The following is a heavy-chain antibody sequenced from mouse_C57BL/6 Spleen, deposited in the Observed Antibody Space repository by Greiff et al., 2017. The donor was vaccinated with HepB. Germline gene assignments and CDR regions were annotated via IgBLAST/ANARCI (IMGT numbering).Heavy chain of an antibody. CDR2: ISSGGDYI. J-gene: IGHJ4*01. D-gene: IGHD2-3*01. CDR1: GFTFSSYA. CDR3: TRDPMDGYYHYYAMDY. Sequence: EVQGVESGEGLVKPGGSLKLSCAASGFTFSSYAMSWVRQTPEKRLEWVAYISSGGDYIYYADTVKGRFTISRDNARNTLYLQMSSLKSEDTAMYYCTRDPMDGYYHYYAMDYWGQGTSVTVSS. V-gene: IGHV5-9-1*02.